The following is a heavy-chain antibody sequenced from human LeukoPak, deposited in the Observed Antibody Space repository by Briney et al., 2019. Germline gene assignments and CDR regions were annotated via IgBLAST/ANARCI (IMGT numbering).Heavy chain of an antibody. CDR3: ASIAYCGGDCYLGGWYFDL. D-gene: IGHD2-21*02. CDR1: GGSFSGYY. J-gene: IGHJ2*01. V-gene: IGHV4-34*01. Sequence: SETLSLTCAVYGGSFSGYYWSWIRQPPGKGLEWIGEINHSGSTNYNPSLKSRVTISVDTSKNQFSLKLSSVTAADTAVYYCASIAYCGGDCYLGGWYFDLWGRGTLVTVSS. CDR2: INHSGST.